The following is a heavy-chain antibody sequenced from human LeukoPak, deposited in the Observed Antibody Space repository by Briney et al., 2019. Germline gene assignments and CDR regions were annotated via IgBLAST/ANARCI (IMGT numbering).Heavy chain of an antibody. CDR2: IWYDGSNK. CDR3: AKGVAVAGTHAFDI. J-gene: IGHJ3*02. V-gene: IGHV3-33*06. Sequence: TGGSLRLSCAAPGFTFSSYGMHWVRQAPGKGLEWVAVIWYDGSNKYYADSVKGRFTISRDNSKNTLYLQMNSLRAEDTAVYYCAKGVAVAGTHAFDIWGQGTMVTVSS. D-gene: IGHD6-19*01. CDR1: GFTFSSYG.